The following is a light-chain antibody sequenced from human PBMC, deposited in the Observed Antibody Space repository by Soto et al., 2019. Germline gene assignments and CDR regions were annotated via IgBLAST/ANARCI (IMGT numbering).Light chain of an antibody. Sequence: DIQMTQSPSTLSASVGGRVTIPCRASQNINNWLAWYQHKPGKAPKILIYDASTLASRVPSRFSGSGSGTEFTLTISSLQPDDFATYYCQQYNLAFGQGTKVDIK. J-gene: IGKJ1*01. CDR3: QQYNLA. V-gene: IGKV1-5*01. CDR1: QNINNW. CDR2: DAS.